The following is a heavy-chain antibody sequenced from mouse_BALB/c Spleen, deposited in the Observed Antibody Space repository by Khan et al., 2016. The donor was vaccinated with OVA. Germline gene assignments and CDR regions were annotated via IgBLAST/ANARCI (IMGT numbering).Heavy chain of an antibody. Sequence: EVQLQESGPSLVKPSQTLSLTCSVTGDSITSGYWNWIRKFPGNKLEYMGYIIYTGNTYYNPSLKRRISITRHTSKNQYSLQLHSVTDEDTATYYCARSTYRYAFGYWGQGTLGTVSA. D-gene: IGHD2-14*01. CDR3: ARSTYRYAFGY. CDR2: IIYTGNT. J-gene: IGHJ3*02. V-gene: IGHV3-8*02. CDR1: GDSITSGY.